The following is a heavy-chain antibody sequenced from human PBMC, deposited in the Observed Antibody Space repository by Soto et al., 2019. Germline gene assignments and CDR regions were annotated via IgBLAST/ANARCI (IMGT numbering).Heavy chain of an antibody. J-gene: IGHJ2*01. Sequence: QVHLQQWGAGLLKPSETLSLTCAVYGGSFSGYDWSWIRQPPGKGLEWIGEINHSGSTNYNPSLKSRVSISGGTSNNQFALKLSSVTAADTAVYYCARGRGDGYNQHWYFDLWGRGTLVTVSS. CDR3: ARGRGDGYNQHWYFDL. CDR2: INHSGST. D-gene: IGHD3-10*01. V-gene: IGHV4-34*01. CDR1: GGSFSGYD.